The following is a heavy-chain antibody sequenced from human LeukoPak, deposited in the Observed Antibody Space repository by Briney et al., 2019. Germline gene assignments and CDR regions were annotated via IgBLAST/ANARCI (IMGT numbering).Heavy chain of an antibody. CDR2: ISSSGSI. CDR1: GFTFTSYS. J-gene: IGHJ5*02. D-gene: IGHD6-13*01. Sequence: PGGSLRLSCAASGFTFTSYSMDWVRQAPGKGLEWVSYISSSGSIYYADSVKGRFTISRDNAKNSLYLQMNSLRAEDTAVYYCARAGRAYSSSWYWFDPWGQGTLVTVSS. V-gene: IGHV3-48*01. CDR3: ARAGRAYSSSWYWFDP.